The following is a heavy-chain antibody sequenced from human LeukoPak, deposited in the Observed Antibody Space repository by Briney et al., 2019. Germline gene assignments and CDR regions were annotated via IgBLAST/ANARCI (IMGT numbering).Heavy chain of an antibody. V-gene: IGHV1-8*03. CDR3: ARAGRLSSSSPLDY. CDR2: MNPNSGNT. D-gene: IGHD6-6*01. Sequence: ASVKVSCKASGYTFTSYDINWVRQATGQGLKWMGWMNPNSGNTGYAQKLQGRVTITRNTSISTAYMELSSLRSEDTAVYYCARAGRLSSSSPLDYWGQGTLVTVSS. J-gene: IGHJ4*02. CDR1: GYTFTSYD.